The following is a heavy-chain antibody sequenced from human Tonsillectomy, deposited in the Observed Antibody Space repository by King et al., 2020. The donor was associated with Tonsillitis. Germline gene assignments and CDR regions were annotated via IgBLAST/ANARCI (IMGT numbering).Heavy chain of an antibody. D-gene: IGHD1-26*01. CDR2: VYPGDSVT. CDR3: ARVGASALEGAFDI. Sequence: VQLVESGAEVKKPGESLKISCKGSGYSFSNNWIAWLRQMPGKGLECMGIVYPGDSVTTYSPSFQGQVTISADKSISTAYLQWSNLKASDSAMYYCARVGASALEGAFDIWGQGTVVTVSS. CDR1: GYSFSNNW. V-gene: IGHV5-51*01. J-gene: IGHJ3*02.